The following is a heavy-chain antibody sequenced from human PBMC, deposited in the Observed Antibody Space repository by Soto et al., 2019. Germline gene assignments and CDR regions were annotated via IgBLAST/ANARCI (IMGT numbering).Heavy chain of an antibody. CDR1: GFTFSSYG. Sequence: GGSLRLSCAASGFTFSSYGMHWVRQAPGKGLEWVAVISNDGSNKYYADSVKGRFTISRDNAKNSLYLQMNSLRAEDTAVYYCARDGSGGSCYSCFSLDYWGQGTLVTVSS. CDR2: ISNDGSNK. CDR3: ARDGSGGSCYSCFSLDY. V-gene: IGHV3-30*03. J-gene: IGHJ4*02. D-gene: IGHD2-15*01.